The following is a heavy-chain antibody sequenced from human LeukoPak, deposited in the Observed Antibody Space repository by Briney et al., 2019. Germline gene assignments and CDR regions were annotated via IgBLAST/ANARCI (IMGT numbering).Heavy chain of an antibody. Sequence: ASVKVSCKASGYTFTGYYMHWVRQAPGQGLEWMGRINPNSGGTNYAQKFQGRVTMTRDTSIGTAYMGLSRLRSDDTAVYYCAREKGGLMVVTPEDWFDPWGQGTLVTVSS. CDR2: INPNSGGT. CDR1: GYTFTGYY. CDR3: AREKGGLMVVTPEDWFDP. V-gene: IGHV1-2*06. D-gene: IGHD4-23*01. J-gene: IGHJ5*02.